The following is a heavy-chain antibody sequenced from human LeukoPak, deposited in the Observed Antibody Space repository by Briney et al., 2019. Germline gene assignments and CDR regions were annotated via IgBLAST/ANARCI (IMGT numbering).Heavy chain of an antibody. V-gene: IGHV4-4*02. CDR3: ARHGRFGSGSYRTYCDY. Sequence: PSETLSLTCTVSLDSTTSNFWSWVRQSPGKGLEWIGEIHRSGSPNYNPSLQSRVTISIDRSRNQIALELSSVTAADTAVYYCARHGRFGSGSYRTYCDYWGQGTLVTVSS. CDR1: LDSTTSNF. J-gene: IGHJ4*02. CDR2: IHRSGSP. D-gene: IGHD3-10*01.